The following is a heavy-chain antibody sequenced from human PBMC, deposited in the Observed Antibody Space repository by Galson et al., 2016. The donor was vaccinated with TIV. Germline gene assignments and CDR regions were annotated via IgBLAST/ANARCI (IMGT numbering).Heavy chain of an antibody. J-gene: IGHJ6*02. CDR3: AKDRNTALDTYHYYYGRYV. Sequence: SVKVSCKASGDTFTSYPFNWVRQAPGQGLEWMGGIIPPLGTATYAQKVKGRVTVTADESTRTVYLDLSSLRSEDTAVYYCAKDRNTALDTYHYYYGRYVWGQGTTVTVSS. CDR2: IIPPLGTA. CDR1: GDTFTSYP. D-gene: IGHD5-18*01. V-gene: IGHV1-69*13.